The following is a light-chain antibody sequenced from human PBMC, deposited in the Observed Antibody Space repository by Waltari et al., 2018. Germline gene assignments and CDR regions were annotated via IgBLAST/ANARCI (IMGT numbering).Light chain of an antibody. Sequence: IMLTQSPGTLSLSPGERATLSCRASQSISRYLAWYQQKPGQAPRLLIYGAYTRATGIPDRFSGSGSGTDFSLTISGMEPEDSXVYYCQHHFRLPATFGQGTKVEIK. V-gene: IGKV3-20*01. CDR2: GAY. CDR1: QSISRY. CDR3: QHHFRLPAT. J-gene: IGKJ1*01.